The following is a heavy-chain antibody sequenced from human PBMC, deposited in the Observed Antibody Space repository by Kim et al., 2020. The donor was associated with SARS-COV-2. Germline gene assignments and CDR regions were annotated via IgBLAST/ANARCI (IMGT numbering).Heavy chain of an antibody. CDR2: T. D-gene: IGHD7-27*01. V-gene: IGHV4-39*01. CDR3: ARHPRNWAFDY. Sequence: TYYNPSLKSRVTISVDTSKNQFSLKLSSVTAADTAVYYCARHPRNWAFDYWGQGTLVTASS. J-gene: IGHJ4*02.